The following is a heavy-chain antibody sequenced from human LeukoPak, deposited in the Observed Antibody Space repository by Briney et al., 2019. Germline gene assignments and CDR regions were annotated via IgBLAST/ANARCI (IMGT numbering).Heavy chain of an antibody. D-gene: IGHD3-9*01. J-gene: IGHJ4*02. CDR2: IYYRGST. CDR1: AGSISSSY. V-gene: IGHV4-59*01. Sequence: KASATLSLTCPVSAGSISSSYWSWIRQPPGKGLEWIGYIYYRGSTNYNPSLERRVTISVDTSKNQFSLTLSSVTAADTAVYYCARVKVLTGYYTGYYFDYWGQGTLVTVSS. CDR3: ARVKVLTGYYTGYYFDY.